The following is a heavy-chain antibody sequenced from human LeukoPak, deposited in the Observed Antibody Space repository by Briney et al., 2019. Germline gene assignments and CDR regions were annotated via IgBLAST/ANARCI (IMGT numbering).Heavy chain of an antibody. D-gene: IGHD2-15*01. Sequence: ASVNVSCKASGYTFTGYYMHWVRQAPGQGLEGMGWINPNSGGTNYAQKFQGRVTMTRDTSISTAYMELSRLRSDDTAVYYCNLVVVDAPVWGKGTTVTVSS. CDR3: NLVVVDAPV. J-gene: IGHJ6*04. V-gene: IGHV1-2*02. CDR2: INPNSGGT. CDR1: GYTFTGYY.